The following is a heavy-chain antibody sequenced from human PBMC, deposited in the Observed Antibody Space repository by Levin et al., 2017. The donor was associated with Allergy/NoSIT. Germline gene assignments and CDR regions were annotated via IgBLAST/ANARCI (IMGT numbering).Heavy chain of an antibody. D-gene: IGHD5-24*01. Sequence: SLKISCAASGFTFDDYAMHWVRQAPGKGLEWVSGISWNSGSIGYADSVKGRFTISRDNAKNSLYLQMNSLRAEDTALYYCAKDIHPHDVWLQLNGGFDYWGQGTLVTVSS. V-gene: IGHV3-9*01. CDR3: AKDIHPHDVWLQLNGGFDY. CDR2: ISWNSGSI. J-gene: IGHJ4*02. CDR1: GFTFDDYA.